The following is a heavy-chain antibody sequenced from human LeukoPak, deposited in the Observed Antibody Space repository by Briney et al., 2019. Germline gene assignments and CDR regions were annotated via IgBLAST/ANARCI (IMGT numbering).Heavy chain of an antibody. Sequence: SGGSLRLSCAASGFTFSDCYMSWIRQAPGKGLEWVSYISSSGSTIYYADSVKGRFTISRDNAKNSLYLQMNSLRAEDTAVYYCARADDYYDSSGYVLWGQGTLVTVSS. J-gene: IGHJ4*02. CDR3: ARADDYYDSSGYVL. V-gene: IGHV3-11*01. CDR2: ISSSGSTI. D-gene: IGHD3-22*01. CDR1: GFTFSDCY.